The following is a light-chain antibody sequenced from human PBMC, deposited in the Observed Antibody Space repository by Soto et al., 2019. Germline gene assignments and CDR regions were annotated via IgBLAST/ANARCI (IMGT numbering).Light chain of an antibody. Sequence: EIVLTQSPGTLSLSPGEGVTLSCRASQSVSSNYLAWYQQKPGQAPRLLIYGTSSRATGIPDRFSGSGSGTDFTLTISRLEPEDFAVYYCQQYGSSPLYTFGQGTKLEIK. CDR3: QQYGSSPLYT. J-gene: IGKJ2*01. CDR2: GTS. V-gene: IGKV3-20*01. CDR1: QSVSSNY.